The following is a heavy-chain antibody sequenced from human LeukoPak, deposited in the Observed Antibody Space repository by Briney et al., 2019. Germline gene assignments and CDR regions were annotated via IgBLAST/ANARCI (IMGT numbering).Heavy chain of an antibody. J-gene: IGHJ6*03. CDR2: IRYDGSYE. CDR3: AKDGGLHLYYYYNYMDI. CDR1: GFTCNSYG. V-gene: IGHV3-30*02. Sequence: GGSLRLSCAASGFTCNSYGMHWVRQAPRKGREWVAFIRYDGSYEYYADSAKGRFTISRDNSKTTLYLQMNSLRSEDTAVYYCAKDGGLHLYYYYNYMDIWGKGTTVTVSS. D-gene: IGHD5-24*01.